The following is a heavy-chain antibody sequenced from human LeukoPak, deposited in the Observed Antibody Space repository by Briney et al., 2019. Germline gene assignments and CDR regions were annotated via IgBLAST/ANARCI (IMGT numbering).Heavy chain of an antibody. D-gene: IGHD2-15*01. Sequence: GGSLRLSCAASGFTFSSYAMSWVRQAPGKGLEWVSAISGSGGSTYYADSVKGRFTISRDNAKNSLYLQMNSLRAEETAVYYCARSGSLGDYFDYWGQGTLVTVSS. CDR1: GFTFSSYA. V-gene: IGHV3-23*01. J-gene: IGHJ4*02. CDR2: ISGSGGST. CDR3: ARSGSLGDYFDY.